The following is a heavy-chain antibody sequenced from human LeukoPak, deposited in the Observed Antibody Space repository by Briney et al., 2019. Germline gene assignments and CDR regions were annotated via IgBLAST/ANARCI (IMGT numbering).Heavy chain of an antibody. CDR2: INPNGGVT. J-gene: IGHJ4*02. D-gene: IGHD1-1*01. V-gene: IGHV1-2*02. CDR1: GYTFTGYN. Sequence: GASVKVSCKASGYTFTGYNIHWVRQAPGQGLKWMGWINPNGGVTNYPQKFQGRVTLTRDTSITTAYMDLSRLTSDDTAVYYCVRDVHNWNDDYWGQGTLVTVPS. CDR3: VRDVHNWNDDY.